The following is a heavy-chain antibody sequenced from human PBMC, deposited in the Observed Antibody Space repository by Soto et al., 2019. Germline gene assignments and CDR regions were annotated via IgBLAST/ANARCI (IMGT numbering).Heavy chain of an antibody. D-gene: IGHD3-3*01. J-gene: IGHJ4*02. CDR3: APVCFWSGYCGY. Sequence: SVKVSCKASGFTFTSSAVQWVRQARGQRLEWIGWIVVGSGNTNYAQKFQERVTITRDMSTSTAYMELSSLRSEDTAVYYCAPVCFWSGYCGYWGQGTLVTASS. CDR1: GFTFTSSA. V-gene: IGHV1-58*01. CDR2: IVVGSGNT.